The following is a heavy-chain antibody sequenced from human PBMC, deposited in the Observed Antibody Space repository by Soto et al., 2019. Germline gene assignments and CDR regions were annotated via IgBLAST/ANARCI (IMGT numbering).Heavy chain of an antibody. D-gene: IGHD3-10*01. CDR3: AIRGLSKSEVRGYFDY. Sequence: GGSLRLSCAASGFTFSSYDMTWVRQAPGKGLEWVSAIGGSGGSTNYGDSVKGRFVISRDNSKNTLFLQMNSLRVEDTAVYYCAIRGLSKSEVRGYFDYWGRGTLVTVSS. J-gene: IGHJ4*02. V-gene: IGHV3-23*01. CDR1: GFTFSSYD. CDR2: IGGSGGST.